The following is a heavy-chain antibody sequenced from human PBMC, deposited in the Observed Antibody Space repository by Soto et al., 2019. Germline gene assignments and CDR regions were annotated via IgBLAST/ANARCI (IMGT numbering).Heavy chain of an antibody. Sequence: QVQLVQSGAEVRKPGSSEKVSCKASGDTFSFYSINWVRQAPGLGLEWMGRINPILSMSNYAQRFQGRVTMTADKSTSTAYMELSGLRSEDTAIYYCASSYGSGYRAFDYWGQGALVTVSS. D-gene: IGHD3-10*01. CDR1: GDTFSFYS. J-gene: IGHJ4*02. V-gene: IGHV1-69*02. CDR2: INPILSMS. CDR3: ASSYGSGYRAFDY.